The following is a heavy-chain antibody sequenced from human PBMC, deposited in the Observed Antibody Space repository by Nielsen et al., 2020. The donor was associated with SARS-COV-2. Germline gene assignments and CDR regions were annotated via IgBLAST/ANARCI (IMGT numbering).Heavy chain of an antibody. Sequence: WVRQAPGQALEWMGWITPFNGNTNYAQKFQDRVTITRDRSMSTAYMELSSLRSEDTAMYYCARDRGDIVVVPAAMPYYYYYMDVWGKGTTVTVSS. V-gene: IGHV1-45*02. CDR2: ITPFNGNT. CDR3: ARDRGDIVVVPAAMPYYYYYMDV. J-gene: IGHJ6*03. D-gene: IGHD2-2*01.